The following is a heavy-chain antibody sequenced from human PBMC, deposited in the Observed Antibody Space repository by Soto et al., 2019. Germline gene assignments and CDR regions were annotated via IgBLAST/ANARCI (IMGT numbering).Heavy chain of an antibody. D-gene: IGHD6-13*01. CDR2: MSSSGVTV. V-gene: IGHV3-11*01. J-gene: IGHJ6*02. CDR1: GFTFSDYY. CDR3: ARNIISEAGADYYGLDV. Sequence: GGSLRLSCAGSGFTFSDYYMSWIRQAPGQGLEWVSYMSSSGVTVFYADSVKGRFTISRDNAKNSLYLQMYSLRAEDSAVYYCARNIISEAGADYYGLDVWGQGTTVTVSS.